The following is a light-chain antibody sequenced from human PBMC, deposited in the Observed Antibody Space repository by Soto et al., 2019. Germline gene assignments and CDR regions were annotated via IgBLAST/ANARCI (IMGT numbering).Light chain of an antibody. CDR3: HQYASSPQT. CDR1: QSVAKNY. J-gene: IGKJ1*01. V-gene: IGKV3-20*01. Sequence: EIVLMQSPGTLSLSPGERATLSCRASQSVAKNYLAWYQQKPGQAPRLLIYGPSSRATGIPDRFSGSGSGTDFTLTISRLEPEDFAVYYCHQYASSPQTFGQGTKVEIK. CDR2: GPS.